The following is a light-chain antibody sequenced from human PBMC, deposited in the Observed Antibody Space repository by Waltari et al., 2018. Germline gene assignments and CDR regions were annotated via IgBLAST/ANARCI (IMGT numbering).Light chain of an antibody. J-gene: IGKJ4*01. CDR3: QQYYSAPLT. Sequence: DFVMTQSPDSLAVSLGERATINCKCSQIVLYSSNEKNYLAWYQQKPGQPPKLPIYWASAREAGVPDRFSGSGSGTDFTLTISSLQAEDVAVYYCQQYYSAPLTFGGGTKVEIK. CDR2: WAS. CDR1: QIVLYSSNEKNY. V-gene: IGKV4-1*01.